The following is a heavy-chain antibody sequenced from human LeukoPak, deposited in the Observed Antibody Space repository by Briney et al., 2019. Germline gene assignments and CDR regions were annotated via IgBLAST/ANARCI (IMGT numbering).Heavy chain of an antibody. D-gene: IGHD5-24*01. Sequence: PGGSLRLSCAASGFTFSSYWMNWVRQAPGKGLVWVSRIASDGSSTTYADSVKGRFSISRDNAKNTLYLQMNSLRAEDTAVYYCARDMANWGQGTLVTVSS. CDR1: GFTFSSYW. CDR3: ARDMAN. V-gene: IGHV3-74*01. CDR2: IASDGSST. J-gene: IGHJ4*02.